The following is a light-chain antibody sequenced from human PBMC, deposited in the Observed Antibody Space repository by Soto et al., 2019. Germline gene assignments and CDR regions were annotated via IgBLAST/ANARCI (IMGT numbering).Light chain of an antibody. CDR3: ATWDDSLHGYV. V-gene: IGLV2-8*01. CDR1: GSDVGAYKY. J-gene: IGLJ1*01. CDR2: EVD. Sequence: QSVLTQPPSASGSPGQSLTISCAGTGSDVGAYKYVSWYQQHPGKAPKLIIYEVDKRPSGVPDRFSGSKSGTSASLAISGLQSEDEADYYCATWDDSLHGYVFGTGTKVTVL.